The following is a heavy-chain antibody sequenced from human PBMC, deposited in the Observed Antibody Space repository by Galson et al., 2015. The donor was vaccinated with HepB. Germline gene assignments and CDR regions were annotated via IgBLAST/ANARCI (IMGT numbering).Heavy chain of an antibody. V-gene: IGHV5-51*01. D-gene: IGHD3-10*01. Sequence: QSGAEVKKPGESLKISCKGSGYSFTSYWIGWVRQMPGKGLEWMGIIYPGDSDTRYSPSFQGQVTISADKSISTAYLQWSSLKAPDTAMYYCARPGYYGSGSYYLFDYWGQGTLVTVSS. CDR1: GYSFTSYW. CDR3: ARPGYYGSGSYYLFDY. CDR2: IYPGDSDT. J-gene: IGHJ4*02.